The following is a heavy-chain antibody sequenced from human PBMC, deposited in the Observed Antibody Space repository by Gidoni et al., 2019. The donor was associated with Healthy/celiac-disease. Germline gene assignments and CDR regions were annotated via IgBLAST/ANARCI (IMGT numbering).Heavy chain of an antibody. D-gene: IGHD6-19*01. CDR1: GCSISSGDYY. CDR2: IYYSGRT. V-gene: IGHV4-30-4*01. J-gene: IGHJ5*02. CDR3: ARVPEAGVAVADLDP. Sequence: QVQLQESGPGLVKPSQTLSLPCTFSGCSISSGDYYWSWIRQPPGKGLEWIGYIYYSGRTYYNPSRKRRVTISVDTAKNQFSLKLSSVTAADTAVYYCARVPEAGVAVADLDPWGQGTLVTVSS.